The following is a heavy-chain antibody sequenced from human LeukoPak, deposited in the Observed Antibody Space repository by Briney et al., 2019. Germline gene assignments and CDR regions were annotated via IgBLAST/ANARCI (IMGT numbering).Heavy chain of an antibody. CDR2: ISAYNGNT. J-gene: IGHJ6*02. V-gene: IGHV1-18*01. D-gene: IGHD2-8*01. CDR1: GYTFTSYG. Sequence: GASVKVSCKASGYTFTSYGISWVRQAPGQGLEWMGWISAYNGNTNYAQKLQGRVTMTTDTSTSTAYMELRSLRSDDTAVYYCARDKAIYCTNGVCYTGPMDVWGQGTTVTVSS. CDR3: ARDKAIYCTNGVCYTGPMDV.